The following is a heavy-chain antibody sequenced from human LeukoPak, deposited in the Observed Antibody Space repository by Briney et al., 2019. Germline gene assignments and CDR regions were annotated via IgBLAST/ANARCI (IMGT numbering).Heavy chain of an antibody. J-gene: IGHJ3*02. Sequence: SETLSLTCTVSGGSISSSTYYWGWIRQPPGKGLEWIGSIYYSGSTYYSPSLKGRVTISVDTSKNQFSLRLSSVTAADTAVYYCARRDMTAVTAYAFDIWGQGTMVTVSS. CDR1: GGSISSSTYY. V-gene: IGHV4-39*01. CDR2: IYYSGST. D-gene: IGHD4-11*01. CDR3: ARRDMTAVTAYAFDI.